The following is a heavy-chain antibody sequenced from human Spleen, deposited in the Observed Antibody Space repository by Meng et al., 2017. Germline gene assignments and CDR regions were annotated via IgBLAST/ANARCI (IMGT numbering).Heavy chain of an antibody. D-gene: IGHD1-26*01. CDR2: IESDGSST. CDR3: AKEVTGGSSLDY. Sequence: EVQLVESGGGLVQPGGSLRLSCAASGFTFNSYWMHWVRQAPGKGLVWVSRIESDGSSTNYADSVKGRFTISRDNSRSTLYLQMHSLRAEDTAVYYCAKEVTGGSSLDYWGQGTLVTVSS. CDR1: GFTFNSYW. J-gene: IGHJ4*02. V-gene: IGHV3-74*01.